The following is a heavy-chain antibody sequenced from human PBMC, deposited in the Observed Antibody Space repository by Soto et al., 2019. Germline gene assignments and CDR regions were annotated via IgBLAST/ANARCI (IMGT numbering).Heavy chain of an antibody. V-gene: IGHV1-2*02. Sequence: QLHLVRSGAVVKKPGASVTVSCSASGYPVTAYYMHWVRQAPGRGLEWMGGINPATGAAKYTQTFQGRVTMTRDTSTSTFFMELSGLTSEDTAVFYCARGGGVGVAGSAAFDMWGQGTLVTVSS. CDR3: ARGGGVGVAGSAAFDM. CDR2: INPATGAA. D-gene: IGHD3-3*01. J-gene: IGHJ3*02. CDR1: GYPVTAYY.